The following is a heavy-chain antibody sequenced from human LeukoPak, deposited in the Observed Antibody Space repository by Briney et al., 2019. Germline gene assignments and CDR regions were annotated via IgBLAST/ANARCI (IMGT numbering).Heavy chain of an antibody. D-gene: IGHD3-10*01. Sequence: SETLSLTCAVYGGSFSGYYWSWIRQPPGKGLEWIGEINHSGSTDYNPSLKSRVTISVDTSKNQFSLKLTSVTAADTAVYYCAGTYYYASGSNYWGQGTLVTVSS. CDR1: GGSFSGYY. V-gene: IGHV4-34*01. CDR2: INHSGST. J-gene: IGHJ4*02. CDR3: AGTYYYASGSNY.